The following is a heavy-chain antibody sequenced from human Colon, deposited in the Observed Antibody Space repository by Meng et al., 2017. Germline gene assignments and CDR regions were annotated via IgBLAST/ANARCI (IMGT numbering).Heavy chain of an antibody. CDR3: AREWRHYYGAGSFDY. V-gene: IGHV4-30-4*01. J-gene: IGHJ4*02. Sequence: QVQLQESGWGLVKPSQTAPLTCTVSGGFLNSDDYYWRWIRQSPGGGLEWIGFLSYSGNTFYNPSLRSRVAISADTSKSQFSLDLRSVTAEDTAVYYCAREWRHYYGAGSFDYWGQGALVTVSS. D-gene: IGHD3-10*01. CDR1: GGFLNSDDYY. CDR2: LSYSGNT.